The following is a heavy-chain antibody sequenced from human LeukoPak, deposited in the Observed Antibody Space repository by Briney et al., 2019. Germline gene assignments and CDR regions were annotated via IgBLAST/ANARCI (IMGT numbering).Heavy chain of an antibody. V-gene: IGHV4-39*01. J-gene: IGHJ4*02. CDR3: ARHEAPGLYYDSSGYFGY. D-gene: IGHD3-22*01. CDR2: IYYSGST. CDR1: GGPISSSSYY. Sequence: PSETLSLTCTVSGGPISSSSYYWGWIRQPPGKGLEWIGSIYYSGSTYYNPSLKSRVTISVDTSKNQFSLKLSSVTAADTAVYYCARHEAPGLYYDSSGYFGYWGQGTLVTVSS.